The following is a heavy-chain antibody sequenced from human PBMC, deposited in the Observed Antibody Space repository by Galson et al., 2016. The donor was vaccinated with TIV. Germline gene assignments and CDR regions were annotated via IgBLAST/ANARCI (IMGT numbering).Heavy chain of an antibody. D-gene: IGHD4-17*01. CDR3: AQLVRKCGMTRCYGDHVDY. J-gene: IGHJ4*02. CDR1: GNTFTNYY. V-gene: IGHV1-46*01. Sequence: SCKAYGNTFTNYYMNWIRQAPGQGLEWMGIINTKGDYSTYARKFQGRVTMTRGTSTSTAYMELTNLRSEDTAVYFCAQLVRKCGMTRCYGDHVDYWGQGTLVTVSS. CDR2: INTKGDYS.